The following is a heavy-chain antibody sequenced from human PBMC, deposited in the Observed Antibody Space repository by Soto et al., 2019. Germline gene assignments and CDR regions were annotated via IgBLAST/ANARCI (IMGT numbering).Heavy chain of an antibody. CDR3: ASGPPIFY. V-gene: IGHV4-30-2*01. J-gene: IGHJ4*02. D-gene: IGHD3-9*01. CDR2: IYHSVST. Sequence: SETLSLTCAVSGGSISSGGYSWSWIRQPPGKGLEWIGYIYHSVSTYYNPSLKSRVTISVDRSKNQFSLKLSSVTAADTAVYYCASGPPIFYWGQGTLVPVSS. CDR1: GGSISSGGYS.